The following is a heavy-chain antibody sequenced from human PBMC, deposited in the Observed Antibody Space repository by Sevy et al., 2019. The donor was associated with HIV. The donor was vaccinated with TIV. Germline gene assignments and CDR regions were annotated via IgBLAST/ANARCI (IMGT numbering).Heavy chain of an antibody. CDR1: GGSITSLY. CDR3: AGENAWGRGYS. Sequence: SETLSLTCTVSGGSITSLYWNWIRQPPGKGLEWIANIYYNAHINYNPSLKSRVTLSLDTSKNRFSLRLSTVTAAETAMYYCAGENAWGRGYSWGQGTLVTVSS. CDR2: IYYNAHI. D-gene: IGHD1-26*01. J-gene: IGHJ4*02. V-gene: IGHV4-59*08.